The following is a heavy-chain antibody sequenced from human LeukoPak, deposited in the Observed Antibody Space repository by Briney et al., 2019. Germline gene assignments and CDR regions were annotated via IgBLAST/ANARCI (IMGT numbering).Heavy chain of an antibody. CDR1: GFTFSSYS. J-gene: IGHJ6*02. Sequence: PGGSLRLSCAASGFTFSSYSMNWVRQAPGKGLEWVSSISSSSSYIYYADSVKGRFTTSRDNAKNSLYLQMNSLRAEDTAVYYCARDKGGYFDWPTSYYGMDVWGQGTTVTVSS. CDR3: ARDKGGYFDWPTSYYGMDV. CDR2: ISSSSSYI. V-gene: IGHV3-21*01. D-gene: IGHD3-9*01.